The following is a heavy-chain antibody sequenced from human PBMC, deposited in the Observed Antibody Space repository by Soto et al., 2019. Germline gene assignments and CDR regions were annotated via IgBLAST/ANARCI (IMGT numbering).Heavy chain of an antibody. CDR2: IKQDGSEK. D-gene: IGHD7-27*01. V-gene: IGHV3-7*01. Sequence: GSLRLSCAASGFTFSSYWMSWVRQAPGKGLEWVANIKQDGSEKYYVDSVKGRFTISRDNAKNSLYLQMNSLRAEDTAVYYCARDLGRDYYYYYMDVWGKGTTVTVSS. J-gene: IGHJ6*03. CDR1: GFTFSSYW. CDR3: ARDLGRDYYYYYMDV.